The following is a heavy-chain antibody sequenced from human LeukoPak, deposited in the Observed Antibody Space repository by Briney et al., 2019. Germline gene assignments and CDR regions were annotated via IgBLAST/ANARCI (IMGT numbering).Heavy chain of an antibody. Sequence: SETLSLTCGVSGGSINSGYYWGWIRQPPGRGLEWIGSIYHSGSTYYNPSLKTRVTISLDTSKNQFSLKLSSVTAADTAVYYCARVGDSTGYWGQGTLVTVSS. CDR1: GGSINSGYY. J-gene: IGHJ4*02. CDR3: ARVGDSTGY. D-gene: IGHD1-14*01. CDR2: IYHSGST. V-gene: IGHV4-38-2*01.